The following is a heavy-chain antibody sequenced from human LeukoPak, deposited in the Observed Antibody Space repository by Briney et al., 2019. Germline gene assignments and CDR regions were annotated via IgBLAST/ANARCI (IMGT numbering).Heavy chain of an antibody. CDR3: ARDREQQLVRFYNAFDI. D-gene: IGHD6-13*01. J-gene: IGHJ3*02. CDR2: IYHSGST. CDR1: GGSISSSNW. Sequence: SGTLSLTCAVSGGSISSSNWWSWIRQPPGKGLEWIGEIYHSGSTNYSPSLKSRVTISVDTSKNQFSLKLRSVTAADTAVYYCARDREQQLVRFYNAFDIWGQGTMVTVSS. V-gene: IGHV4-4*02.